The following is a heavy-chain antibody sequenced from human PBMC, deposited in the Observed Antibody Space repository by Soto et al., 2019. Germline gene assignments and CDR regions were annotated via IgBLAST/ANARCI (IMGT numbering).Heavy chain of an antibody. D-gene: IGHD6-13*01. CDR3: GRGPSHRAPAGGTPYYYAMDV. Sequence: SVKVSCKASGYDSTAYDINWVRQASGQGLEWMGWMNPINGATGSARRFQGRVSMTRKTATKTAYLELHRLRSDDTPVYSCGRGPSHRAPAGGTPYYYAMDVWG. CDR1: GYDSTAYD. V-gene: IGHV1-8*02. J-gene: IGHJ6*02. CDR2: MNPINGAT.